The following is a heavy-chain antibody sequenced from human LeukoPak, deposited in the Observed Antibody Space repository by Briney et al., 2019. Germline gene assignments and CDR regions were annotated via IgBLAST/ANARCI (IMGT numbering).Heavy chain of an antibody. CDR2: TSYDGSNK. CDR3: AKSERLSMIGGWAPTFDS. J-gene: IGHJ4*02. Sequence: GGSLRLSCAASGFTLSSYGMHWVRQAPGKGLEWVAVTSYDGSNKYYADSVKGRFTISRDNSKNTLYLQMNSLRAEDTAVYYCAKSERLSMIGGWAPTFDSWGQGTLVTVSS. CDR1: GFTLSSYG. V-gene: IGHV3-30*18. D-gene: IGHD3-22*01.